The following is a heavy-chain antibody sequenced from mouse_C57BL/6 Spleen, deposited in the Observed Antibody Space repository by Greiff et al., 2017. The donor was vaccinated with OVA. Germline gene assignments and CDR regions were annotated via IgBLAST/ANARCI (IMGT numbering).Heavy chain of an antibody. J-gene: IGHJ2*01. CDR3: SRAGGYDYAAFDY. V-gene: IGHV3-1*01. CDR1: GYSITSGYD. D-gene: IGHD2-4*01. Sequence: EVQLQQSGPGMVKPSQSLSLTCTVTGYSITSGYDWHWIRHFPGNKLEWMGYISYSGSTNYNPSLKSRISITHDTSKNHFFLTLNSVTTEYTSPYSCSRAGGYDYAAFDYWGHGTTLTVSS. CDR2: ISYSGST.